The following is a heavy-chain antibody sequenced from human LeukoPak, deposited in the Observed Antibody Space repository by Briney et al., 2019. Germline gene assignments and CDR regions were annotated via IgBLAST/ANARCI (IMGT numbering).Heavy chain of an antibody. CDR1: GFTFDDYA. D-gene: IGHD3-22*01. CDR3: AKQDYYDSSGAFDY. V-gene: IGHV3-43D*03. CDR2: ISWDGGST. Sequence: GGSLRLSCAASGFTFDDYAMHWVRQAPGKGLEWVSLISWDGGSTYYADSVKGRFTISRDNSKNSLYLQMNSLRAEDTALYYCAKQDYYDSSGAFDYWGQGTLVTVSS. J-gene: IGHJ4*02.